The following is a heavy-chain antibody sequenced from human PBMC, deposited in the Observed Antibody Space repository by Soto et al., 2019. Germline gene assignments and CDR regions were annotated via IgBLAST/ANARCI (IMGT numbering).Heavy chain of an antibody. CDR2: ISGSGGST. J-gene: IGHJ5*02. Sequence: PGGSLRLSCAASGFTFGSYAMSWVRQAPGKGLEWVSAISGSGGSTYYADSVKGRFTISRDNSKNTLYLQMNSLRAEDTAVYYCAKDPNEVSSSRYNWFDPWGQGTLVTVSS. D-gene: IGHD6-13*01. CDR3: AKDPNEVSSSRYNWFDP. V-gene: IGHV3-23*01. CDR1: GFTFGSYA.